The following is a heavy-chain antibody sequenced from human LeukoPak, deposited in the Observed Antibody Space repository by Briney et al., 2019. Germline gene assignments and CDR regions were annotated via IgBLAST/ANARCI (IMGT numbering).Heavy chain of an antibody. Sequence: SETLSLTCAVYGGSFSGYYWSWIRQPPGKGLEWIGSIYYSGSTYYNPSLKSRVTISVDTSKKQFSLRLSSVTAADTAVYYCARTSSSGLVGGYYFDYWGQGTLVTVSS. J-gene: IGHJ4*02. CDR2: IYYSGST. CDR3: ARTSSSGLVGGYYFDY. V-gene: IGHV4-34*01. D-gene: IGHD6-19*01. CDR1: GGSFSGYY.